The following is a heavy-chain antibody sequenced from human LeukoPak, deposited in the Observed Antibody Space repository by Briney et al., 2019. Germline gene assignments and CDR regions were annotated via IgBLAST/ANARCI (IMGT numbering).Heavy chain of an antibody. CDR2: IHPSGMS. J-gene: IGHJ4*02. D-gene: IGHD5-18*01. CDR3: LRGLDTRKLGY. V-gene: IGHV4-31*03. Sequence: SETLSLTCTVPGASFNSDDQYWNWIRQSPGKGLEWIGGIHPSGMSYNNPSLESRVTMSRDTSKNQFSLNLNSVTAADTAVYFSLRGLDTRKLGYWGQGILVTVSS. CDR1: GASFNSDDQY.